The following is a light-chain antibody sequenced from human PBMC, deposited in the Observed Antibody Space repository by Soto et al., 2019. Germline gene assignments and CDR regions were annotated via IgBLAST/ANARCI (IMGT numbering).Light chain of an antibody. J-gene: IGKJ2*01. CDR3: QQYGSSPYT. V-gene: IGKV3-20*01. Sequence: EIVLTQSPGTLSLSPGERATLSCRASQSVSSNYLAWYQQKPGQTPRLPIYGASSRATGIPDRFSGSGSGTDFTLTISRLEPEDFAVYYCQQYGSSPYTFGQGTKLEIK. CDR2: GAS. CDR1: QSVSSNY.